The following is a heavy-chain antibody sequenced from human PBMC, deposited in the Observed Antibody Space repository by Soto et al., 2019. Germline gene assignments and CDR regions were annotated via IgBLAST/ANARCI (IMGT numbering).Heavy chain of an antibody. D-gene: IGHD3-10*01. CDR2: IYWDDDK. CDR3: AHRPFLITMVRGGQDAFAI. CDR1: GFSLSTSGVG. Sequence: QITLKESGPTLVKPTQTLTLTCTFSGFSLSTSGVGVGWIRQPPGKVLEWLALIYWDDDKRYSPSLKSRRTITKDTSKNQVLLTMTNMDPVDTATYYCAHRPFLITMVRGGQDAFAIWGHGTMVTVSS. V-gene: IGHV2-5*02. J-gene: IGHJ3*02.